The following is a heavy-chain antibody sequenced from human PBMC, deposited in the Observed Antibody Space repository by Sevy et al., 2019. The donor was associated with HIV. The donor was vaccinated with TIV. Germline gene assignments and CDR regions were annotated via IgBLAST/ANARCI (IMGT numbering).Heavy chain of an antibody. CDR2: INPTSTTI. D-gene: IGHD4-17*01. V-gene: IGHV3-48*01. CDR1: GFTFSRYS. Sequence: GGSLRLSCAASGFTFSRYSMTWVRQAPGKGLEWLSYINPTSTTIYYADSVKGRFTISRDNAKNSLYLQMNSLGAEDTAVYYCARDQHDYGGNLRTGWFDPWGQETLVTVSS. J-gene: IGHJ5*02. CDR3: ARDQHDYGGNLRTGWFDP.